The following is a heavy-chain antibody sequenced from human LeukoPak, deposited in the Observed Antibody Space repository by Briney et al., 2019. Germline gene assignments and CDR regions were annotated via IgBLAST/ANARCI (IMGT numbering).Heavy chain of an antibody. V-gene: IGHV3-23*01. D-gene: IGHD5-18*01. CDR1: GITFINYA. CDR3: AKRIQSAMAMGY. Sequence: PGGSLRLSCAASGITFINYAMTWVRQAPGKGLEWVSTISGGNGGNTFYADSVKGRFTISRDNSKNTMYLQMNSLRAEDTAVYYCAKRIQSAMAMGYWGQGTLVTVSS. CDR2: ISGGNGGNT. J-gene: IGHJ4*02.